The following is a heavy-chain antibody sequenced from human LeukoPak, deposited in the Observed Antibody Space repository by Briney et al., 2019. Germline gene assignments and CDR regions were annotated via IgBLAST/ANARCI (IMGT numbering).Heavy chain of an antibody. CDR3: ARAVTHMGYDFWSGYYRTYYYGMDV. Sequence: GGSLRLSCAASGFTFSSYWMSWVRQAPGKGLEWVANIKQDGSEKYYVDSVKGRFTISRDNAKNSLYLQMNSLRAEDTAVYYCARAVTHMGYDFWSGYYRTYYYGMDVWGQGTTVTVSS. J-gene: IGHJ6*02. D-gene: IGHD3-3*01. CDR2: IKQDGSEK. V-gene: IGHV3-7*01. CDR1: GFTFSSYW.